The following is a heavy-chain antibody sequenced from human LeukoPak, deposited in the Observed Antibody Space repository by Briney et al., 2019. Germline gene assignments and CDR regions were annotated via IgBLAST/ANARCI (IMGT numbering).Heavy chain of an antibody. V-gene: IGHV3-15*01. J-gene: IGHJ6*02. Sequence: PGGSLRLSCAASGFTFSNAWMSWVRQAPGKGLEWVGRIKSKTDGGTTDYAAPAKGRFTISRDDSKNTLYLQMNSLKTEDTAVYYCTTAGGYSGYEEAYYYYGMDVWGQGTTVTVSS. CDR1: GFTFSNAW. CDR2: IKSKTDGGTT. D-gene: IGHD5-12*01. CDR3: TTAGGYSGYEEAYYYYGMDV.